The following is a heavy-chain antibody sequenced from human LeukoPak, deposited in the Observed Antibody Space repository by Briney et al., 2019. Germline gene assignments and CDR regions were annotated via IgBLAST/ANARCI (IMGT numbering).Heavy chain of an antibody. CDR1: GYTFTSYG. J-gene: IGHJ5*02. CDR3: ARAVRYCSGGSCYNWFDP. Sequence: ASVKVSCKASGYTFTSYGISWVRQAPGQGLAWMGWISAYNGNTNYAQKLQGRVTMTTDTSTSTAYMELRSLRSDDTAVYYCARAVRYCSGGSCYNWFDPWGQGTLVTVSS. CDR2: ISAYNGNT. D-gene: IGHD2-15*01. V-gene: IGHV1-18*01.